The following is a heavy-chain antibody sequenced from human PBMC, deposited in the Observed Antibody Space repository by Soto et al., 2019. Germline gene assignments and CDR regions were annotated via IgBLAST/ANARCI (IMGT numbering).Heavy chain of an antibody. J-gene: IGHJ6*02. CDR1: GFTFSSYG. CDR3: AKDQRYYDFWSGYYPSYYYYGMDV. CDR2: ISYDGSNK. V-gene: IGHV3-30*18. D-gene: IGHD3-3*01. Sequence: QPGGSLRLSCAASGFTFSSYGMHWVRQAPGKGLEWVAVISYDGSNKYYADSVKGRFTISRDNSKNTLYLQMNSLRAEDTAVYYCAKDQRYYDFWSGYYPSYYYYGMDVWGQGTTVTVS.